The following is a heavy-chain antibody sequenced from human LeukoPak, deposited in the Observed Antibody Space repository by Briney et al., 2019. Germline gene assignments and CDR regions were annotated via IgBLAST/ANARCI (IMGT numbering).Heavy chain of an antibody. CDR2: ISDDGSHQ. V-gene: IGHV3-30*18. CDR1: GFTFGTLG. J-gene: IGHJ4*01. D-gene: IGHD1/OR15-1a*01. CDR3: TKLNNYDDY. Sequence: GGSLRLSCTASGFTFGTLGMHWVRQAPGKGLEWVAAISDDGSHQYYIDSVRGRFSISRDNSKNTVYLQMTSLRADDTAVYYCTKLNNYDDYWGHGTQVTVSS.